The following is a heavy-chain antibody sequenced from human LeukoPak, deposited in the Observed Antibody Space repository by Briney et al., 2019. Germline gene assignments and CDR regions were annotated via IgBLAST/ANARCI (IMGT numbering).Heavy chain of an antibody. D-gene: IGHD1-14*01. CDR3: AKANKVLTATHIDS. CDR2: ISGSGDST. Sequence: GGSLRLSCSASGFIFNYYAMNWVRQAPGTGLEWVSGISGSGDSTYYTESVKGRFTISRDNSKNTLYLQMNSLRVEDTAVYYCAKANKVLTATHIDSWGQGTLVTVSS. J-gene: IGHJ4*02. V-gene: IGHV3-23*01. CDR1: GFIFNYYA.